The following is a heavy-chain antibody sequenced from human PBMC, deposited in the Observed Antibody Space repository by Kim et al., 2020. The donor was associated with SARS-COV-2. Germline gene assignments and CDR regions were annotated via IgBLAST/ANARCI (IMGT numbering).Heavy chain of an antibody. D-gene: IGHD3-10*01. CDR2: ISSENKYI. CDR1: GFTFSSYS. J-gene: IGHJ4*02. Sequence: GGSLRLSCAASGFTFSSYSMNWVRQSPGKGLEWVSFISSENKYIYYADSVKGRFTISRDNAKNSLYLQMNSLRAEDTALYYCARDRIPNGRFGELGSCWGQGTLVTVSS. CDR3: ARDRIPNGRFGELGSC. V-gene: IGHV3-21*01.